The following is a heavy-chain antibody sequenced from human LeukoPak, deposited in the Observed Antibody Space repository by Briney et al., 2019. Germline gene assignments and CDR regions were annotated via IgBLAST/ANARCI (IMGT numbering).Heavy chain of an antibody. D-gene: IGHD6-19*01. V-gene: IGHV1-69*13. J-gene: IGHJ5*02. CDR3: ARGEVEPLGGNWLVHWFDP. CDR2: IIPIFGTA. CDR1: GGTFSSYA. Sequence: SVEVSCKASGGTFSSYAISWVRQAPGQGLEWMGGIIPIFGTANYAQKFQGRVTITADESTSTAYMELSSLRSEDTAVYYCARGEVEPLGGNWLVHWFDPWGQGTLVTVSS.